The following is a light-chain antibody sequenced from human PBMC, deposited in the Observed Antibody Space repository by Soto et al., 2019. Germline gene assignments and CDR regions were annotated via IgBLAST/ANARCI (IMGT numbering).Light chain of an antibody. CDR2: WAS. Sequence: DIVMTQSPDSLAVSLGESATINCKSSQIVLYSSNNKNYLAWYQQKPGQPPKLLIYWASTRESGVPDRFSGSGSGTDFTLTISSLQAEDVAVYYCQQYYSTPTFGGGTKVDNK. V-gene: IGKV4-1*01. J-gene: IGKJ4*01. CDR1: QIVLYSSNNKNY. CDR3: QQYYSTPT.